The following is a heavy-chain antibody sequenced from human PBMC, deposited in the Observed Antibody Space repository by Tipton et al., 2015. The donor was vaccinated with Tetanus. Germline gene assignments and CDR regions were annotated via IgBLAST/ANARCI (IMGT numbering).Heavy chain of an antibody. Sequence: WVRQAPGKGLVWVSRISPDGRSTSNADSVKGRFTISRDNAKNTLYVQMNSLRAEDTGVYYCARGRDDFHGYFDYWGQGALVTVSS. J-gene: IGHJ4*02. CDR2: ISPDGRST. D-gene: IGHD5-24*01. V-gene: IGHV3-74*01. CDR3: ARGRDDFHGYFDY.